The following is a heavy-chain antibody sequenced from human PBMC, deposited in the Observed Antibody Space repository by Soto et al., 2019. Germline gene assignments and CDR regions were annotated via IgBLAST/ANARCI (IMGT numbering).Heavy chain of an antibody. CDR2: ISAYNGNT. J-gene: IGHJ6*02. V-gene: IGHV1-18*04. D-gene: IGHD5-18*01. Sequence: SVKVSCKASGYTFTSYGISCVVRSALRWREGMGWISAYNGNTNYAQKLQGRVTMTTDTSTSTAYMELRSLRSDDTAVYYCARDQDTAMVTDYYYGMDVWGQGTTVTVSS. CDR3: ARDQDTAMVTDYYYGMDV. CDR1: GYTFTSYG.